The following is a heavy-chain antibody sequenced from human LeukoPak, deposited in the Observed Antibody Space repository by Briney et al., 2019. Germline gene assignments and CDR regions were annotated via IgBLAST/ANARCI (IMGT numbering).Heavy chain of an antibody. CDR3: AKTRERENAFDI. Sequence: GGSLRLSCAASGFTFSSYSMNWVRQAPGKGLEWVSSISSSSSYIYYADSVKGRFTISRDNSKNTLYLQMNSLRAEDTAVYYCAKTRERENAFDIWGQGTMVTVSS. CDR1: GFTFSSYS. D-gene: IGHD5-24*01. V-gene: IGHV3-21*04. CDR2: ISSSSSYI. J-gene: IGHJ3*02.